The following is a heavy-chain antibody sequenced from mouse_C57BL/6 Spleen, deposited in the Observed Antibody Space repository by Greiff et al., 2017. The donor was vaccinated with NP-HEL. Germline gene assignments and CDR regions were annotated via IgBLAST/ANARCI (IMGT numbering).Heavy chain of an antibody. V-gene: IGHV10-1*01. CDR3: VRQEEGYFDY. Sequence: EVQLVESGGGLVQPKGSLKLSCAASGFSFNTYAMNWVRQAPGKGLEWVARIRSKSNNYATYYADSVKDRFTISRYDSESMLYLQMNNLKTEDTAMYYCVRQEEGYFDYWGQGTTLTDSS. J-gene: IGHJ2*01. CDR2: IRSKSNNYAT. CDR1: GFSFNTYA.